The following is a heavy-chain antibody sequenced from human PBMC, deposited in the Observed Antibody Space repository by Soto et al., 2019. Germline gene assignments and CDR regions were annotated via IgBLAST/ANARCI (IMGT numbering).Heavy chain of an antibody. D-gene: IGHD3-16*02. CDR1: GGSFSGYY. Sequence: SETLSLTCAVYGGSFSGYYWSWIRQPPGKGLEWIGEINHSGSTNYNPSLKSRVTISVDTSKNQFSLKLSSVTAADTAVYYCARQRIMITFGGVIVIPYYYYGMDVWGQGTTVTVSS. J-gene: IGHJ6*02. V-gene: IGHV4-34*01. CDR3: ARQRIMITFGGVIVIPYYYYGMDV. CDR2: INHSGST.